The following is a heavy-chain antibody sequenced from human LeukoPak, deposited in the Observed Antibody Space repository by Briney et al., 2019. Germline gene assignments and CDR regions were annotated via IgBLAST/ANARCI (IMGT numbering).Heavy chain of an antibody. D-gene: IGHD1-14*01. CDR1: GYTFTSYG. CDR2: ISAYNGNT. CDR3: ARGDVTDSSKVIFDY. V-gene: IGHV1-18*01. J-gene: IGHJ4*02. Sequence: ASVKVCCKASGYTFTSYGISWVRQAPGQGLEWMGWISAYNGNTNYAQKLQGRVTMTTDTSTSTAYMELRSLRSDDTAVYYCARGDVTDSSKVIFDYRGQGTLVTVSS.